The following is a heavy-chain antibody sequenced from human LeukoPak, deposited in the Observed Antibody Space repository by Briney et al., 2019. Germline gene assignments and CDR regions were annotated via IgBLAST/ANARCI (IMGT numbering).Heavy chain of an antibody. V-gene: IGHV3-30*02. D-gene: IGHD2-2*01. J-gene: IGHJ4*02. Sequence: GGSLRLSCAASGFTFSSYGMHWVRQAPGKGLEWVAFIRYDGSNKYYADSVKGRFTISRDNSKSTLYLQMNSLRAEDTAVYYCARDRESYYCTSTSCYLDYWGQGTLVTVSS. CDR3: ARDRESYYCTSTSCYLDY. CDR1: GFTFSSYG. CDR2: IRYDGSNK.